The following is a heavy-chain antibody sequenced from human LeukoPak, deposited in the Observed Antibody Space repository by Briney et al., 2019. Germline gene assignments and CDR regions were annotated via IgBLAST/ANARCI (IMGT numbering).Heavy chain of an antibody. V-gene: IGHV4-59*12. J-gene: IGHJ4*02. Sequence: SETLSLTCTVSGGSISSYYWSWIRQPPGKGLEWIGYIYYSGSTNYNPSLKSRVTISVDTSKNQFSLKLSSVTAADTAVYYCARGLRYFDWVLKTAYYFDYWGQGTLVTVSS. CDR3: ARGLRYFDWVLKTAYYFDY. CDR2: IYYSGST. D-gene: IGHD3-9*01. CDR1: GGSISSYY.